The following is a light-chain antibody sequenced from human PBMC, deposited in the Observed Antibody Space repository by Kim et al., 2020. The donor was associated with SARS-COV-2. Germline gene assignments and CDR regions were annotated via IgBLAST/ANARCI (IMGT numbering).Light chain of an antibody. CDR3: QQRSNWPPIT. Sequence: SPGERATLSCRASQGGSSYLAWYQQKPGQAPRLLLYDASNRATGIPARFSGSGSGTDFTLTISSLEPEDFAVYYCQQRSNWPPITFGQGTRLEIK. CDR2: DAS. CDR1: QGGSSY. V-gene: IGKV3-11*01. J-gene: IGKJ5*01.